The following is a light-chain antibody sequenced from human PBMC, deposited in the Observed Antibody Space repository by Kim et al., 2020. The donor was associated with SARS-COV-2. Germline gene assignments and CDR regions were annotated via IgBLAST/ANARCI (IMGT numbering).Light chain of an antibody. CDR3: NSRDNSGASYV. V-gene: IGLV3-19*01. CDR2: AKD. CDR1: SLRRYY. Sequence: SSELTQGPAVSVALGQTVRITCQGDSLRRYYASWYQQRPGQGPVLVIYAKDNRPSGIPDRFSGSSAGNIASLTITGAQAEDEADYYCNSRDNSGASYVFG. J-gene: IGLJ1*01.